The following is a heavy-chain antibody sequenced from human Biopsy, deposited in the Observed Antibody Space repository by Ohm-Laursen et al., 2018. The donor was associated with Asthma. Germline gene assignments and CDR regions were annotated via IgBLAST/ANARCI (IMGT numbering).Heavy chain of an antibody. CDR2: IFFDGSNK. CDR1: GFTFHNYI. D-gene: IGHD6-6*01. Sequence: SLRLSCSATGFTFHNYIMHWVRQAPGKGLEWVAGIFFDGSNKYYADSVKGRFTISRDNSKDTLYLQVNSLRGDDTAVYYCARGKTWGRSYYFDYWGQGTLVTVSS. V-gene: IGHV3-30-3*01. CDR3: ARGKTWGRSYYFDY. J-gene: IGHJ4*02.